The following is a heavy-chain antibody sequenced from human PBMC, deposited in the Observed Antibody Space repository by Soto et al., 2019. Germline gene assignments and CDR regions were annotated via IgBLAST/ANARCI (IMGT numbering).Heavy chain of an antibody. Sequence: SVKVSCKASGGTFSSYSISWVRQAPGQGLEWMGGIIPIFGTANYAQKFQGRVTITADESTSTAYMELSSLRSEDTAVYYCARSYCSSTSCYISAHYYYYGMDVWGQGTTVTVSS. CDR3: ARSYCSSTSCYISAHYYYYGMDV. D-gene: IGHD2-2*02. J-gene: IGHJ6*02. CDR2: IIPIFGTA. CDR1: GGTFSSYS. V-gene: IGHV1-69*13.